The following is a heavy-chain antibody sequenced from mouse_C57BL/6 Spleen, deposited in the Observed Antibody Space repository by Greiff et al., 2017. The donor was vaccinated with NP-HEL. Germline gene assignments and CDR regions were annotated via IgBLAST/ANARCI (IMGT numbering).Heavy chain of an antibody. V-gene: IGHV1-55*01. CDR1: GYTFTSYW. CDR3: ATDYDGYPAWFAY. J-gene: IGHJ3*01. Sequence: QVQLQQPGAELVKPGASVKMSCTASGYTFTSYWITWVRQGPGQGLEWIGDIYPVSGSTNYNEKFKSKATLTVDTSSSTAYMQLSSLTSEECAVYYCATDYDGYPAWFAYWGQGTLVTVSA. D-gene: IGHD2-3*01. CDR2: IYPVSGST.